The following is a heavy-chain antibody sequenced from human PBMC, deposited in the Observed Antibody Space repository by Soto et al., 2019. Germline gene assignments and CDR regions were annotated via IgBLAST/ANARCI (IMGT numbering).Heavy chain of an antibody. V-gene: IGHV1-8*01. CDR2: MNPNSGNT. CDR3: ARGVAAGYYYYGMDV. CDR1: GYTFTSYD. D-gene: IGHD6-13*01. J-gene: IGHJ6*02. Sequence: ASVKVSCKASGYTFTSYDINWVRQATGQGIEWMGWMNPNSGNTGYAQKFQGRVTMTRNTSISTAYMELSSLRSEDTAVYYCARGVAAGYYYYGMDVWGQGTTVTVSS.